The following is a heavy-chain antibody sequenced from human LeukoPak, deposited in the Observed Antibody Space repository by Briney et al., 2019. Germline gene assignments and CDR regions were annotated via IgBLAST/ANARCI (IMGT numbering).Heavy chain of an antibody. CDR3: ARISGSYYRDAFDI. V-gene: IGHV3-48*01. CDR1: GFTFSSYS. Sequence: GGSLRLSCAASGFTFSSYSMNWVRQAPGKGLEWVSYISSSSSTIYYADSVKGRFTVSRDNAKNSLYLQMNSLRAEDTAVYCCARISGSYYRDAFDIWGQGTVVTVSS. J-gene: IGHJ3*02. D-gene: IGHD1-26*01. CDR2: ISSSSSTI.